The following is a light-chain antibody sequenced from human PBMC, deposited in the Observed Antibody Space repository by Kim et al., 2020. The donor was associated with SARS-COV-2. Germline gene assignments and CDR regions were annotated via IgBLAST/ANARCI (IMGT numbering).Light chain of an antibody. J-gene: IGKJ5*01. CDR2: AAS. V-gene: IGKV1-16*02. CDR1: QDITNH. Sequence: ASVGDRDTLTCRASQDITNHVVGFQQKAGKAPKSLIYAASSLQSGVPSKFGGSGSGTDFTLTISSLQPEDSATYYCQQYNRYPMTFGQGTRLEIK. CDR3: QQYNRYPMT.